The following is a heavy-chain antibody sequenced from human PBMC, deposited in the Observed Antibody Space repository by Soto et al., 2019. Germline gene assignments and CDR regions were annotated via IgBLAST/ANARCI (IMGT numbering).Heavy chain of an antibody. CDR2: INPNSGGT. Sequence: ASVKVSCKASGYTFTGYYMHWVRQAPGQGLEWMGWINPNSGGTNYAQKFQGWVTMTRDTSISTAYMELSRLRSDDTAVYYCARGMNRIGYYGSGRQHELIDYWGQGTLVTVSS. J-gene: IGHJ4*02. CDR3: ARGMNRIGYYGSGRQHELIDY. CDR1: GYTFTGYY. D-gene: IGHD3-10*01. V-gene: IGHV1-2*04.